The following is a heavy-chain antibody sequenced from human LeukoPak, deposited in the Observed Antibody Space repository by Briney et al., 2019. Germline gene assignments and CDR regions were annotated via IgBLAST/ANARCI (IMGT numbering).Heavy chain of an antibody. CDR1: GFTFSSYW. J-gene: IGHJ6*02. Sequence: GGSLRLSCAASGFTFSSYWMSWIRQAPGKGLEWVSYISSSGSTIYYADSVKGRFTISRDNAKNSLYLQMNSLRAEDTAVYYCATKDVDIVATTRIHYGMDVWGQGTTVTVSS. CDR3: ATKDVDIVATTRIHYGMDV. CDR2: ISSSGSTI. D-gene: IGHD5-12*01. V-gene: IGHV3-11*01.